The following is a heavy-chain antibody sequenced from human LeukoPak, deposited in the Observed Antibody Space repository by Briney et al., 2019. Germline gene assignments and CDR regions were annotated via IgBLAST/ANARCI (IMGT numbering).Heavy chain of an antibody. Sequence: GASLKISCEGSGYSFTSYWIGWVRQMPGKGLEWRGIIYPGGSDTRYSPSFQGQVTISADKSTSTAYLQSSSLKASATAMYYCARLSGIYGDSDIDYWGQGTLVTVSP. CDR2: IYPGGSDT. D-gene: IGHD4-17*01. V-gene: IGHV5-51*01. CDR3: ARLSGIYGDSDIDY. CDR1: GYSFTSYW. J-gene: IGHJ4*02.